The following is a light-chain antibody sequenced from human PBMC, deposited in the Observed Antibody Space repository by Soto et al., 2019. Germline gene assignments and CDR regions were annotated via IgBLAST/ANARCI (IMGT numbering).Light chain of an antibody. V-gene: IGLV2-8*01. CDR1: SSDIGEYNF. CDR2: EVT. CDR3: SSYATRNNVV. Sequence: QSALTQPPSASGSPGQSVTISCTGTSSDIGEYNFVSWYQQHPGKAPKLIIYEVTKRPSGVPDRFSGSKSGNTASLTVSGLQAEDEADYYCSSYATRNNVVFGGGTKLTVL. J-gene: IGLJ3*02.